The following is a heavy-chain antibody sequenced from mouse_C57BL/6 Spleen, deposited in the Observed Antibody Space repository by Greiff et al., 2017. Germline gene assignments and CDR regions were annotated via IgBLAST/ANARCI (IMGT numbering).Heavy chain of an antibody. CDR2: ISNGGGST. CDR3: ARRSYYGSSYVGYAMDY. V-gene: IGHV5-12*01. Sequence: EVKLMESGGGLVQPGGSLKLSCAASGFTFSDYYMYWVRQTPEKRLEWVAYISNGGGSTYYPDTVKGRFTISRDNAKNTLYLQMSRLKSEDTAMYYCARRSYYGSSYVGYAMDYWGQGTSVTVSS. CDR1: GFTFSDYY. D-gene: IGHD1-1*01. J-gene: IGHJ4*01.